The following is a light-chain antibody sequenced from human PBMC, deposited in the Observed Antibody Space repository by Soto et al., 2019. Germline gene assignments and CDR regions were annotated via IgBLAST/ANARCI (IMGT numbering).Light chain of an antibody. CDR1: QSLTNNY. J-gene: IGKJ4*01. V-gene: IGKV3-20*01. CDR2: AAS. CDR3: QQYGSSLPVT. Sequence: EIVLTQSPGTLSLSPGERATLSCRASQSLTNNYLAWYQKKPGQAPRLLIYAASSRATGIPDRFSGSGSETDFTLTSSKLEPEDFAVYYCQQYGSSLPVTFGGGTNVEIK.